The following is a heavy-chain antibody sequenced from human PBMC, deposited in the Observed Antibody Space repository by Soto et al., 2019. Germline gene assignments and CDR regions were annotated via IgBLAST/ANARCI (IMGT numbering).Heavy chain of an antibody. Sequence: SVEVSLQASSYTFTGYYMHWVRQAPGQGLEWMGWINPNSGGTNYAQKFQGRVTMTRDTSMSTDYMELSSLRSDDTAVYYCARTSRGVVIPFDYWGQGTLVTVSS. CDR1: SYTFTGYY. V-gene: IGHV1-2*02. J-gene: IGHJ4*02. D-gene: IGHD3-3*01. CDR2: INPNSGGT. CDR3: ARTSRGVVIPFDY.